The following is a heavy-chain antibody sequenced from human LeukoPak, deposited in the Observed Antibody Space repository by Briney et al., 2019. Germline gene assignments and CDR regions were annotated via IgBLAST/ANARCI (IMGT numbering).Heavy chain of an antibody. J-gene: IGHJ4*02. CDR3: AKGGGGGAAPGDDY. CDR2: IWYDGSNK. CDR1: GFTFSSYA. V-gene: IGHV3-33*06. Sequence: GGSLRLSCAASGFTFSSYAMSWVRQAPGKGLEWVAVIWYDGSNKYYADSVKGRFTISRDNSKNTLYLQMNSLRAEDTAVYYCAKGGGGGAAPGDDYWGQGTLVTVSS. D-gene: IGHD6-6*01.